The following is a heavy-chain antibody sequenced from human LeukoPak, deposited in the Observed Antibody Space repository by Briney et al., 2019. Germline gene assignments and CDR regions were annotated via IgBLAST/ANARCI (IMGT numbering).Heavy chain of an antibody. CDR1: GFTVSSNY. CDR3: ARGTGIAEYYFDY. D-gene: IGHD6-13*01. CDR2: IYSGGST. V-gene: IGHV3-53*01. Sequence: PGGSLRLSCAASGFTVSSNYMSWVRQAPGKGLEWVSVIYSGGSTYYADSVKGRFTISRDNSKNTLYPQMNSLRAEDTAVYYCARGTGIAEYYFDYWGQGTLVTVSS. J-gene: IGHJ4*02.